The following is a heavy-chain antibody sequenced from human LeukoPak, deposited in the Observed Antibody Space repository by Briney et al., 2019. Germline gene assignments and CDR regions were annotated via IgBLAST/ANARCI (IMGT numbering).Heavy chain of an antibody. CDR2: IYSGGGT. CDR1: GLTVNTNY. Sequence: PGGSLRLSCAASGLTVNTNYMSWVRQAPGEGLEWVSVIYSGGGTYYADSVKGRFTISRDNYKNTLYLQMNSLRAEDTAVYYCARSNGDWFPLEYWGRGTLVTVSS. CDR3: ARSNGDWFPLEY. J-gene: IGHJ4*02. D-gene: IGHD3-9*01. V-gene: IGHV3-53*01.